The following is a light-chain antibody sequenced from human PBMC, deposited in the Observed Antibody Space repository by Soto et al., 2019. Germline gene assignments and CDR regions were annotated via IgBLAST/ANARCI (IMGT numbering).Light chain of an antibody. CDR2: EVS. Sequence: QSALTQPASVSGSPGQSITISCTGTSSDVGGYNYVSWYQQHPGKAPKLMIYEVSNRPSGVSNRFSGSKSGNTASPTVSGLQGEDEADYYCSSYAGSNNLVFGGGTKLTVL. CDR3: SSYAGSNNLV. CDR1: SSDVGGYNY. V-gene: IGLV2-14*01. J-gene: IGLJ2*01.